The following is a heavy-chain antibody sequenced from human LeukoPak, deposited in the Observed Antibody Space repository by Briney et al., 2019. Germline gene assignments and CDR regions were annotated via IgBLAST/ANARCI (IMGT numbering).Heavy chain of an antibody. CDR3: ARDHATFGSYYFVGEGGTLGY. D-gene: IGHD1-26*01. Sequence: PGGSLRLSCAASGFTFSSYWMSWVRQAPGKGLEWVATIKQDGNENHCVDSVKGRFTISRDNAKNSLYLQMNSLRAEDTAVYYCARDHATFGSYYFVGEGGTLGYWGQGTLVTVSS. V-gene: IGHV3-7*01. J-gene: IGHJ4*02. CDR2: IKQDGNEN. CDR1: GFTFSSYW.